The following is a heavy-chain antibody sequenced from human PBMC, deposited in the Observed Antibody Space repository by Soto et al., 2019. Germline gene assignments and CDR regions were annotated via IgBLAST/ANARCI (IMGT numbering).Heavy chain of an antibody. CDR3: ARDWIAAAGGYYYGMGV. Sequence: GASVKVSCKASGYTFTSYYMHWVRQAPGQGLEWMGIINPSGGSTSYAQKFQGRVTMTRDTSTSTVYMELSSLRSEDTAVYYCARDWIAAAGGYYYGMGVWGQGTTVTVSS. CDR2: INPSGGST. V-gene: IGHV1-46*01. J-gene: IGHJ6*02. D-gene: IGHD6-13*01. CDR1: GYTFTSYY.